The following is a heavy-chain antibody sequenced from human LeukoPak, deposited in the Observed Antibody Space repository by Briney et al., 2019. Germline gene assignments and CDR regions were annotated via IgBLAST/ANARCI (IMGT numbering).Heavy chain of an antibody. J-gene: IGHJ4*02. CDR1: GFTFSSYA. V-gene: IGHV3-23*01. Sequence: EGSLRLSCGASGFTFSSYAMSWVRQAPGKGLEWVSGISGSGHSTYYADSVKGRFTISRDNSKNTLYLQMNSLGAEDTAVYYCAKDLSGNDYWGQGTLVTVSS. CDR3: AKDLSGNDY. CDR2: ISGSGHST.